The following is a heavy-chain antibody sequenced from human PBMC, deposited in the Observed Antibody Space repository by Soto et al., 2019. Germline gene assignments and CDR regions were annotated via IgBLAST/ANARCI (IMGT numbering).Heavy chain of an antibody. D-gene: IGHD1-26*01. CDR3: ARARFSGRLGYFDM. J-gene: IGHJ3*02. V-gene: IGHV1-2*02. CDR1: GCTFTAYS. CDR2: INPNHGGT. Sequence: QVHLVQSGAEAEKPGASVTVSCNTSGCTFTAYSMHWVRQAPGQGLEWMGWINPNHGGTDYAQKFQGRVTMTRDTSTTIFYMELSSLRSDATAGYFSARARFSGRLGYFDMWGQGTKVTVSS.